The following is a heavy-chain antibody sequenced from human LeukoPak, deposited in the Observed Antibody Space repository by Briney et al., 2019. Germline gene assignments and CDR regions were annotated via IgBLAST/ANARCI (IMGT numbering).Heavy chain of an antibody. J-gene: IGHJ4*02. CDR1: GFTFSSYA. CDR2: ISGSGGST. Sequence: GGSLRLSCAASGFTFSSYAMSWVRQAPGKGLEWVSAISGSGGSTYYADSVKGRFTISRDNSKNTLYLQMNSLRAEDTAVYYCAKDREFYDHVWGSSTPYFDYWGQGTLVTVSS. V-gene: IGHV3-23*01. CDR3: AKDREFYDHVWGSSTPYFDY. D-gene: IGHD3-16*01.